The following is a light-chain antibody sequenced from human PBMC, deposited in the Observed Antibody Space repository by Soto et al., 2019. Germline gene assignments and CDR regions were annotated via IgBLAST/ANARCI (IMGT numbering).Light chain of an antibody. Sequence: IQLTQSPSSLSASVGDRVTITCRAGQDIGSAIAWYQQRPGKAPKLLLYDASNLEAGVPSRFSGSGSGTDFTLIITSLLPEDVATYYCQQFNGFPLTCGGGTKVQIK. V-gene: IGKV1-13*02. CDR1: QDIGSA. CDR2: DAS. J-gene: IGKJ4*01. CDR3: QQFNGFPLT.